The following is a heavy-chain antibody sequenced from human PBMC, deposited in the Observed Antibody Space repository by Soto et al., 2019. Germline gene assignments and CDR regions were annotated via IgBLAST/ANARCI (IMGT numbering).Heavy chain of an antibody. V-gene: IGHV1-18*01. J-gene: IGHJ4*02. CDR1: GYTFTSYG. Sequence: ASVKVSCKASGYTFTSYGISWVRQAPGQGLEWMGWISAYNGNTNYAQKLQGRVTMTTDTSTSTAYMELRSLRSDDTAVYYCARTNQLDCSGGSCYSAGFDYWGQGTLVTVSS. CDR2: ISAYNGNT. CDR3: ARTNQLDCSGGSCYSAGFDY. D-gene: IGHD2-15*01.